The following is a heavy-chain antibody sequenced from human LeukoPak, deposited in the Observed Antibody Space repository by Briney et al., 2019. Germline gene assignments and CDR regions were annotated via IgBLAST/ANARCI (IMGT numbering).Heavy chain of an antibody. J-gene: IGHJ4*02. V-gene: IGHV1-18*01. Sequence: ASVKVSCKASGYTFTSYGISWVRQAPGQGLEWMGWISAYNGNTNYAQKFQGRVTMTRDTSTSTVYMELSSLRSEDTAVYYCARDRDYGDYNTQDLFVYWGQGTLVTVSS. CDR1: GYTFTSYG. D-gene: IGHD4-17*01. CDR3: ARDRDYGDYNTQDLFVY. CDR2: ISAYNGNT.